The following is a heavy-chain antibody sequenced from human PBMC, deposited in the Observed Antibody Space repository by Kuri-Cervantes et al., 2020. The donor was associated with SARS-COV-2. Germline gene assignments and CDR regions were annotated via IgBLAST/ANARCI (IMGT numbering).Heavy chain of an antibody. CDR1: GGSISSYY. CDR2: IYYSGST. J-gene: IGHJ6*02. D-gene: IGHD5-24*01. Sequence: ESLKISCTVSGGSISSYYWSWIRQPPGKGLEWIGYIYYSGSTNYNPSLKSRVTISVDTSKNQFSLKLSSVTAADTAVYYCARFETITGDYYYYGMDVWGQGTMVTVSS. V-gene: IGHV4-59*01. CDR3: ARFETITGDYYYYGMDV.